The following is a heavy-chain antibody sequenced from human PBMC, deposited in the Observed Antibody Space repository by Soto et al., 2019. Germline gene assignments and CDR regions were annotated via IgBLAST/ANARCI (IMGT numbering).Heavy chain of an antibody. D-gene: IGHD5-12*01. Sequence: SETLSLTCTVSGGSISSYYCSWIRQPPGKGLELIGYIYYSGSTNYNPSLKSRVTISVDTSKNQFSLKLSSVTAADTAVYYCARAYGGYADYWGQGALVTVSS. CDR2: IYYSGST. CDR1: GGSISSYY. V-gene: IGHV4-59*01. J-gene: IGHJ4*02. CDR3: ARAYGGYADY.